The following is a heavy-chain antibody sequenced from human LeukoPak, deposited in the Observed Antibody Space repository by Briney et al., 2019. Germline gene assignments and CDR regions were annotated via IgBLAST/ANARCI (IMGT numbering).Heavy chain of an antibody. Sequence: GASVKVSCKASGYTFTRYALNWVRQAPGQGLEWMGWINTNTGDPTYAQGFTGRFVFSLDTSVSTAYLQISSLKAEDTAVYYCARDNSVGDSAWWFDPWGQGTLVTVSS. CDR2: INTNTGDP. J-gene: IGHJ5*02. CDR3: ARDNSVGDSAWWFDP. V-gene: IGHV7-4-1*02. D-gene: IGHD5-12*01. CDR1: GYTFTRYA.